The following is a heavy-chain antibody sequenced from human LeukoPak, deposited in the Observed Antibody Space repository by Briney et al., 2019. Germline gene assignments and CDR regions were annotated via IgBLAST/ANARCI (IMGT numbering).Heavy chain of an antibody. CDR2: IYYSGST. Sequence: SETLSLTCTVSGGSIGSSSYYWGWIRQPPGKGLEWIGSIYYSGSTYYNPSLKSRVTISVDTSKNQFSLKLSSVTAADTAVYYCARGIANYYYYYMDVWGKGTTVTVSS. V-gene: IGHV4-39*07. D-gene: IGHD6-13*01. J-gene: IGHJ6*03. CDR1: GGSIGSSSYY. CDR3: ARGIANYYYYYMDV.